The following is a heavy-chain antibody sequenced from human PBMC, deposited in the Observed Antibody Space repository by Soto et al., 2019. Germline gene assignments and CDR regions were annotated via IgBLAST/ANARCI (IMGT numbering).Heavy chain of an antibody. CDR2: IGTAGDT. Sequence: EVQLVESGGGLVQPGGSLRLSCAASGFTFSNYDMHWVRQVTGKGLEWVSTIGTAGDTYYPGSVKGRFTISRENAKNSLYHQMNILRAEDTAVYYCARGRLISLYYFDYWGQGTLVTVSS. J-gene: IGHJ4*02. CDR3: ARGRLISLYYFDY. V-gene: IGHV3-13*01. CDR1: GFTFSNYD. D-gene: IGHD2-15*01.